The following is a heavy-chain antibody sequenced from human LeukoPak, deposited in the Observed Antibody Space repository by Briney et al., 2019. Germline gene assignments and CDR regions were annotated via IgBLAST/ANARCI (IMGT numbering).Heavy chain of an antibody. CDR3: ANVDGSRGYFDY. V-gene: IGHV3-23*01. CDR1: GFTFSSYA. D-gene: IGHD6-13*01. CDR2: ISGSGGST. Sequence: GGSLRLSCAASGFTFSSYAMSWVRQAPGKGLEWVSAISGSGGSTYYADSVKGRFTISRDNSKNTLYLQMNSLRAEDTAVYYCANVDGSRGYFDYWGQGTLVTVSS. J-gene: IGHJ4*02.